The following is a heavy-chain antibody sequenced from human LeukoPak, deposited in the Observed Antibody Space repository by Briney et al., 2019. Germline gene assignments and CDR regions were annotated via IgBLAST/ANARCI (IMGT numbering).Heavy chain of an antibody. V-gene: IGHV1-69*04. Sequence: SVKVSCKASGATFSSDVLRWVRQAPGQGLEWMGRIIPILDITNYAQQFQGSVTITADKSTSTAYMEVSSLRFDDTAVYYCAREAGDSGSYYNRIVWGQGTLVTVSS. CDR1: GATFSSDV. J-gene: IGHJ4*02. CDR2: IIPILDIT. D-gene: IGHD1-26*01. CDR3: AREAGDSGSYYNRIV.